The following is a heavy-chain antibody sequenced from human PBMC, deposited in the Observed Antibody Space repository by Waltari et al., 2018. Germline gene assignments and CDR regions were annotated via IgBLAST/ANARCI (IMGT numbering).Heavy chain of an antibody. CDR2: IYYSGST. V-gene: IGHV4-61*01. CDR3: ARWVPSGYDWEPRGRNWFDP. J-gene: IGHJ5*02. Sequence: QVQLQESGPGLVKPSETLSLTCTVSGGSVSSGSYYWSWIRPPPGNGLEWIGYIYYSGSTNYNPSLKSRVTISVDTSKNQFSLKLSSVTAADTAVYYCARWVPSGYDWEPRGRNWFDPWGQGTLVTVSS. D-gene: IGHD5-12*01. CDR1: GGSVSSGSYY.